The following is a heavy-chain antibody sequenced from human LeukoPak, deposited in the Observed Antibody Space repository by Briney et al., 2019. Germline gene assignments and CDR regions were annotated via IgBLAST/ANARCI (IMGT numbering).Heavy chain of an antibody. D-gene: IGHD3-10*01. Sequence: SETLSLTCAVYGGSFSGYYWSWIRQPPGKGLEWIGEINHSGSTNYNPSLKSRVTISVDTFKNQFSLKLSSVTAADTAVYYCARAYGSGSYSYYYYGMDVWGQGATVTVSS. CDR1: GGSFSGYY. J-gene: IGHJ6*02. V-gene: IGHV4-34*01. CDR3: ARAYGSGSYSYYYYGMDV. CDR2: INHSGST.